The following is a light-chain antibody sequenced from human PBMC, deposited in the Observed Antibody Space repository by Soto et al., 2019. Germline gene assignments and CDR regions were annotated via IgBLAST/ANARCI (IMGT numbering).Light chain of an antibody. CDR2: LGS. Sequence: DIVMTQSPLSLPVTPGEPASISCRSSQSLLHSNGYNYLDWYLQKPGQSPQLLIYLGSNRASGVPDRFSGSGSGTDFTLKISRVEAEDVGVYYCMHALQTPTFGQGTKVDIK. V-gene: IGKV2-28*01. CDR1: QSLLHSNGYNY. J-gene: IGKJ1*01. CDR3: MHALQTPT.